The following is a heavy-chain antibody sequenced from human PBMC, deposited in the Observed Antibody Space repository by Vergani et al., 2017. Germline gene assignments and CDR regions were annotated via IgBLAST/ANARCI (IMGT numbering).Heavy chain of an antibody. CDR3: ATRPYSGSYA. D-gene: IGHD1-26*01. CDR2: ISSSSSYI. CDR1: GFTFSSYS. Sequence: VQLVESGGGVVQPGRSLRLSCAASGFTFSSYSMNWVRQAPGKGLEWVSSISSSSSYIYYADSVKGRFTISRDNSKNTLYLQMNSLRAEDTAVYYCATRPYSGSYAWGQGTLVTVSS. V-gene: IGHV3-21*04. J-gene: IGHJ5*02.